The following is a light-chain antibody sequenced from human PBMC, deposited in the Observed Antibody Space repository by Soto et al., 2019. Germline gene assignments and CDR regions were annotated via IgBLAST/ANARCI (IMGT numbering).Light chain of an antibody. CDR1: QSVRSKY. Sequence: EIVLTQSPGTLSLSPGERATLSCRASQSVRSKYLAWYQQKPGQAPRLLIYGASSRATGIPDRFSGTGSGTDFTLPISRLEPEDVAVYYCQQYGGSPYTFGQGTKLEIK. CDR3: QQYGGSPYT. J-gene: IGKJ2*01. CDR2: GAS. V-gene: IGKV3-20*01.